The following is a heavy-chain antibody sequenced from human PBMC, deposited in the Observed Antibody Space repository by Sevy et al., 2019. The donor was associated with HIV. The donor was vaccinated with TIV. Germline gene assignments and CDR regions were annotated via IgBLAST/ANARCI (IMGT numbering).Heavy chain of an antibody. CDR2: IYPSGRT. CDR3: ARDEASGSFDI. J-gene: IGHJ3*02. D-gene: IGHD6-25*01. CDR1: GGSISSGSSY. V-gene: IGHV4-61*02. Sequence: SETLSLTCTVSGGSISSGSSYWSWIRQPAGKGPELIGRIYPSGRTNYNPSLESRVTISIDTSKNQFSLKVSCVTAADAAVYFCARDEASGSFDIWGQGTKVTVSS.